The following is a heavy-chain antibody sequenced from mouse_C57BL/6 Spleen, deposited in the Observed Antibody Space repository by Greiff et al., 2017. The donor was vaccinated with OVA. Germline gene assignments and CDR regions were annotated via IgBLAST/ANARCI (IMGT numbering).Heavy chain of an antibody. J-gene: IGHJ2*01. Sequence: VQLKESGGGLVKPGGSLKLSCAASGFTFSDYGMHWVRQAPEKGLEWVAYISSGSSTIYYADTVKGRFTISRDNAKNTLFLQMTSLRSEDTAMYYCARGGGYYFDYWGQGTTLTVSS. CDR2: ISSGSSTI. V-gene: IGHV5-17*01. CDR1: GFTFSDYG. CDR3: ARGGGYYFDY.